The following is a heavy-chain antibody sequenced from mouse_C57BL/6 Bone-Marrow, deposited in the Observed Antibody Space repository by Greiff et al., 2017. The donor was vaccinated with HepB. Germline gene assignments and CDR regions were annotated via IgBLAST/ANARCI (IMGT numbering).Heavy chain of an antibody. CDR1: GYTFTSYW. CDR3: AFYYGSSYYFDY. D-gene: IGHD1-1*01. CDR2: IDPSDSYT. Sequence: QVQLKQPGAELVKPGASVKLSCKASGYTFTSYWMQWVKQRPGQGLEWIGEIDPSDSYTNYNQKFKGKATLTVDTSSSTAYMQLSSLTSEDSAVYYCAFYYGSSYYFDYWGQGTTLTVSS. V-gene: IGHV1-50*01. J-gene: IGHJ2*01.